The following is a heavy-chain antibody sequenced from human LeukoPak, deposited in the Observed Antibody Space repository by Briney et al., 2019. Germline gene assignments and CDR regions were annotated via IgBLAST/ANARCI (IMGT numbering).Heavy chain of an antibody. J-gene: IGHJ5*02. CDR3: ARVVSTVYWFDP. D-gene: IGHD5/OR15-5a*01. CDR2: INWNGGST. V-gene: IGHV3-20*04. CDR1: GFTFDDYG. Sequence: GGSLRLSCAASGFTFDDYGMSWVRQAPGKGLEWVSGINWNGGSTGYADSVKGRFTISTDNAKNSLYLQMNSLRAEDTALYYCARVVSTVYWFDPWGQGTLVTVSS.